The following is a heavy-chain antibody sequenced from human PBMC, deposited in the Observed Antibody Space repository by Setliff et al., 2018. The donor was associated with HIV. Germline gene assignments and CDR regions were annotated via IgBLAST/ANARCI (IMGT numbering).Heavy chain of an antibody. D-gene: IGHD6-19*01. V-gene: IGHV1-46*01. CDR1: GYAFTSFQ. CDR2: IVPSSGDT. CDR3: ARETAGGHWDEY. Sequence: AASVKVSCKTSGYAFTSFQLHWVRQAPGQGLEWLGGIVPSSGDTNYAQKFRGRVTMTRDMSTTTVYMDLNSLTSEDTAVYYCARETAGGHWDEYWGQGTLVTVSS. J-gene: IGHJ4*02.